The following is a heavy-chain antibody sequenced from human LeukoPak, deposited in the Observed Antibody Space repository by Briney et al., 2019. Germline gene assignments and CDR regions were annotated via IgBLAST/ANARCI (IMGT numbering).Heavy chain of an antibody. D-gene: IGHD1-26*01. CDR3: ASHSGSYYNWFDP. V-gene: IGHV1-69*05. Sequence: GASVKVSCKASGGTFSSYAISWVRQAPGQGLEWMGGIIPIFGTANYAQKFQGRVTITTDESTSTAYMELSSLRSEDTAVYYCASHSGSYYNWFDPWGQGTLVTVSS. J-gene: IGHJ5*02. CDR1: GGTFSSYA. CDR2: IIPIFGTA.